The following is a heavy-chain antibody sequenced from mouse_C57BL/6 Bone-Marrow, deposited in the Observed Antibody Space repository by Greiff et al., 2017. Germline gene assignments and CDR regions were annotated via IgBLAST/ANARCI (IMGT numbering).Heavy chain of an antibody. V-gene: IGHV14-4*01. Sequence: VPLQQSGAELVRPGASVKLSCTASGFNIKDDYMHWVKQRPEQGLEWIGWIYPENGDTEYDSKFQGKATITADTSSHTAYLPPSSLTSEDTAVYYGTTNDYGSSYLDYAMDYWGQGTSVTVSS. D-gene: IGHD1-1*01. CDR3: TTNDYGSSYLDYAMDY. CDR1: GFNIKDDY. CDR2: IYPENGDT. J-gene: IGHJ4*01.